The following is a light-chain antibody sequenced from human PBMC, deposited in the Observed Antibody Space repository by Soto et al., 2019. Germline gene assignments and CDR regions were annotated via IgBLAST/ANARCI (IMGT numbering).Light chain of an antibody. CDR2: DVS. V-gene: IGKV3-20*01. J-gene: IGKJ4*01. CDR3: QQYGSSPLT. Sequence: EIVLTQSPGTLSLSPGERATLSCRASQSVSSSYLAWYLQKPGQAPRLLISDVSSRATGIPDRFSGSGSGTDFTLTISRLEPEDFAVYYCQQYGSSPLTFGGGTKVEIK. CDR1: QSVSSSY.